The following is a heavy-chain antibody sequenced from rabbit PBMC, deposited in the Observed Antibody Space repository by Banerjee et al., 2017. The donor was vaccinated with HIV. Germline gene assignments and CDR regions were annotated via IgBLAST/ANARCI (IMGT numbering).Heavy chain of an antibody. J-gene: IGHJ4*01. CDR2: INTSSGNT. Sequence: QEQLEESGGDLVKPEGSLTLTCKASGFDFSSNAMCWVRQAPGKGLEWIACINTSSGNTVYATWAKGRFTISKASWTTVTLQMTSLTAADTATYFCARDLAGVIGWNFNLWGPGTLVTVS. V-gene: IGHV1S45*01. CDR3: ARDLAGVIGWNFNL. CDR1: GFDFSSNA. D-gene: IGHD4-1*01.